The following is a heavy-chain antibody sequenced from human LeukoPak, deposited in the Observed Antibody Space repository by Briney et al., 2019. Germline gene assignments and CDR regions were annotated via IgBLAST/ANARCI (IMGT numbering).Heavy chain of an antibody. Sequence: SETLSLTCTVSGGSISSYYWSWIRQPPGKGLEWIGYIYYSGSTNYNPSLKSRVTISVDTSKNQFSLKLSSVTAADTAVYYCASLKTYSSGWYAGFDYWGQGALVTVSS. CDR2: IYYSGST. CDR1: GGSISSYY. V-gene: IGHV4-59*01. D-gene: IGHD6-19*01. CDR3: ASLKTYSSGWYAGFDY. J-gene: IGHJ4*02.